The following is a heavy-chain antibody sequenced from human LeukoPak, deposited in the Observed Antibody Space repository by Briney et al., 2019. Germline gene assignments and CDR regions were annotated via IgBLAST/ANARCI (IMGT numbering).Heavy chain of an antibody. D-gene: IGHD2-2*01. CDR2: ITSSTSYI. Sequence: GGSLRLSCAASKFTFSSYNMNWVRQAPGKGLEWVSSITSSTSYIYYADSVKGRFTTSRDNAKNSLYLQMNSLRAEDTAVYYCAGDQREYQLIDAFDIWGQGAMVTVSS. CDR3: AGDQREYQLIDAFDI. CDR1: KFTFSSYN. V-gene: IGHV3-21*01. J-gene: IGHJ3*02.